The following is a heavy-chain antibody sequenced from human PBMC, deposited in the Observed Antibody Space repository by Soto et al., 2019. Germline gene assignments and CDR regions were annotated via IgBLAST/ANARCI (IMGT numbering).Heavy chain of an antibody. D-gene: IGHD2-15*01. V-gene: IGHV1-69*13. CDR2: IIPIFGTA. J-gene: IGHJ4*02. CDR1: GGTFSSYA. Sequence: SVKVSCKASGGTFSSYAISWVRQAPGQGLEWMGGIIPIFGTANYAQKFQGRVTITADESTSTAYMELSSLRSEDTAVYYCASGGYCSGGSCYSRNYFDYWGQGTLVTVYS. CDR3: ASGGYCSGGSCYSRNYFDY.